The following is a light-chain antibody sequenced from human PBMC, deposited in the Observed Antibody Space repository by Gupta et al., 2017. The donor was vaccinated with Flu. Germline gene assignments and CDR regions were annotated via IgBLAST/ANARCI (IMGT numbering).Light chain of an antibody. CDR2: EVT. CDR1: SNDVGGYNY. J-gene: IGLJ2*01. V-gene: IGLV2-14*01. CDR3: TSYTSSTTLV. Sequence: QSALTQPASVSGSPGQSITISCTGTSNDVGGYNYVSWYQQNPGKAPKLMIYEVTNRTAGVSNRFSGSKSGNTASLTISGLQAEDEADYYCTSYTSSTTLVFGGGTKVTVL.